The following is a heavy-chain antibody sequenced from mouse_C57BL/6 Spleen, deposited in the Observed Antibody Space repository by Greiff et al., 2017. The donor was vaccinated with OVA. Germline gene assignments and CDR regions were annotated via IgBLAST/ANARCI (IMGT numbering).Heavy chain of an antibody. CDR2: ISDGGSYT. D-gene: IGHD1-1*01. V-gene: IGHV5-4*01. Sequence: EVQRVESGGGLVKPGGSLKLSCAASGFTFSSYAMSWVRQTPEKRLEWVATISDGGSYTYYPDNVKGRFTISRDNAKNNLYLQMSHLKSEDTAMYYCAREVTTVVDPFAYWGQGTLVTVSA. J-gene: IGHJ3*01. CDR1: GFTFSSYA. CDR3: AREVTTVVDPFAY.